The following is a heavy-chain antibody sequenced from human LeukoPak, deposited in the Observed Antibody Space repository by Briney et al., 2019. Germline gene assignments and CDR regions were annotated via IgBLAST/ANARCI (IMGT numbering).Heavy chain of an antibody. CDR1: GYTFTNYY. CDR2: INPFGGST. V-gene: IGHV1-46*01. Sequence: GASVKVSCKASGYTFTNYYMHWVRQAPGQGLEWMGIINPFGGSTNYAQKFQGRVTMTEDTSTDTAYMELSSLRSEDTAVYYCATYNYYDSSGYYYFDYWGQGTLVTVSS. J-gene: IGHJ4*02. D-gene: IGHD3-22*01. CDR3: ATYNYYDSSGYYYFDY.